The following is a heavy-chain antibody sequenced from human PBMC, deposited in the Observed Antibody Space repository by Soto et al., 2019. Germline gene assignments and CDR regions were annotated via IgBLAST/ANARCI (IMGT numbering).Heavy chain of an antibody. D-gene: IGHD5-18*01. J-gene: IGHJ4*02. V-gene: IGHV4-31*03. CDR2: IYYSGTT. CDR1: GGSISSEGYY. CDR3: ARERGGYGLFDS. Sequence: PSETLSLTCTVSGGSISSEGYYWSWFRQLPGKGLEWIGDIYYSGTTYRNPSLRSRLTISGDASKNQFSLNLKSVTAADTAVYYCARERGGYGLFDSWGQGTLVTVSS.